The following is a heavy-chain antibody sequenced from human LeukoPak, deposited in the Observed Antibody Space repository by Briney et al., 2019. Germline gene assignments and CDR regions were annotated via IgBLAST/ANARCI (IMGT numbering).Heavy chain of an antibody. CDR3: ARRVARGSPVKSYYFDY. V-gene: IGHV4-30-2*01. J-gene: IGHJ4*02. D-gene: IGHD3-3*01. CDR2: IYHSEST. Sequence: SQTLSLTCAVSGGSISSGGYSWSWIRQPPGKGLEWIGYIYHSESTYYDPSLKSRVTISVDRSKNQFSLKLSSVTAADTAVYYCARRVARGSPVKSYYFDYWGQGTLVTVSS. CDR1: GGSISSGGYS.